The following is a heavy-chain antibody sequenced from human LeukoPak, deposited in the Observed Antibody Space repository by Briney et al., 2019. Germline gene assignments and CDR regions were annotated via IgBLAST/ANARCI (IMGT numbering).Heavy chain of an antibody. CDR3: VRGGYDFSSGYYPSR. CDR1: GYSFTYQY. V-gene: IGHV1-46*01. Sequence: GASVKVSCKASGYSFTYQYMNWVRQAPGQGLEWLGIINPSVGSTTYAQKFQDRVTLTRDTSMSTVYMELSSLRSEDTAIYYCVRGGYDFSSGYYPSRWGQGTLVTVSS. CDR2: INPSVGST. J-gene: IGHJ4*02. D-gene: IGHD3-3*01.